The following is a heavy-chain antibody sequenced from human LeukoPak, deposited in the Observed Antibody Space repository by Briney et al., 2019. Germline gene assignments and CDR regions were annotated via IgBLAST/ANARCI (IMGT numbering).Heavy chain of an antibody. V-gene: IGHV3-23*01. J-gene: IGHJ4*02. CDR1: GVTFSSYG. CDR2: ISGSGGST. Sequence: PGGTLRLSCAASGVTFSSYGMSWVRQAPGKGLEWVSAISGSGGSTYYADSVKGRFTISRDNAKNSLYLQMNSLRAEDTAVYYCARAYSSGWYLEWGQGTLVTVSS. CDR3: ARAYSSGWYLE. D-gene: IGHD6-19*01.